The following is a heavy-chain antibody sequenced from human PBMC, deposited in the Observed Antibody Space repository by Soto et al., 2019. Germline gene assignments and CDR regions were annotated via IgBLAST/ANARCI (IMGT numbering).Heavy chain of an antibody. J-gene: IGHJ4*02. CDR3: ARRGVERGYDY. CDR2: IYYSGST. D-gene: IGHD3-22*01. Sequence: QLQLQESGPGLVKPSETLSLTCTVSGGSISSSSYYWGWICQPPGKGLEWIGSIYYSGSTYYNPSLKSRVTISVDTSKNQFSLKLSSVTAADTAVYYCARRGVERGYDYWGQGTLVTVSS. CDR1: GGSISSSSYY. V-gene: IGHV4-39*01.